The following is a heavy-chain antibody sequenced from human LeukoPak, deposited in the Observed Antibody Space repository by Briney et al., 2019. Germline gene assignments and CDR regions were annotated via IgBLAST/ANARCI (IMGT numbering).Heavy chain of an antibody. J-gene: IGHJ4*02. CDR3: AKGSGYGSRYYFDY. V-gene: IGHV3-23*01. CDR2: ISGSGGST. D-gene: IGHD3-10*01. CDR1: GFTFSSYA. Sequence: GGSPRLSCAASGFTFSSYAMSWVRQAPGKGLEWVSAISGSGGSTYYADSVKGRFTISRDNSKNTLYLQMNSLRAEDTAVYYCAKGSGYGSRYYFDYWGQGTLVTVSS.